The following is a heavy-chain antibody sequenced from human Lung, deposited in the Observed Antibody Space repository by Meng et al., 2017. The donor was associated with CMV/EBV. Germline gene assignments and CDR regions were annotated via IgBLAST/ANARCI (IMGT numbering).Heavy chain of an antibody. CDR3: TREESEWELLSYYYYYGMDV. CDR2: ISSSGSTI. Sequence: GGSLRLXCAASGFTFSSYEMNWVRQAPGKGLEWVSYISSSGSTIYYAASVKGRFTISRDNAKNSLYLQMNSLRAEHTAVYYCTREESEWELLSYYYYYGMDVXGQGXTVTVSS. D-gene: IGHD1-26*01. V-gene: IGHV3-48*03. J-gene: IGHJ6*02. CDR1: GFTFSSYE.